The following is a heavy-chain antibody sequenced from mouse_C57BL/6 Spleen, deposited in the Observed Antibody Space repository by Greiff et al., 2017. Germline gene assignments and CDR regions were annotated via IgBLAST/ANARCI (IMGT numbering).Heavy chain of an antibody. CDR2: INPGSGGT. V-gene: IGHV1-54*01. CDR3: ARWGTANYAMDY. J-gene: IGHJ4*01. Sequence: QVQLQQSGAELVRPGTSVKVSCKASGYAFTNYLIEWVKQRPGQGLEWIGVINPGSGGTNYNEKFKGKATLTADKSSSTAYMQLSSLTSEDSAVYFCARWGTANYAMDYWGQGTSVTVSS. D-gene: IGHD3-3*01. CDR1: GYAFTNYL.